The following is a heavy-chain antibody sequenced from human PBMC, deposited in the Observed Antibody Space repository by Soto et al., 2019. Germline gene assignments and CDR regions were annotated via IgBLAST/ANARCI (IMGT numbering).Heavy chain of an antibody. J-gene: IGHJ5*02. D-gene: IGHD2-21*01. CDR1: GFTFSNYS. V-gene: IGHV3-23*01. CDR2: SISGGNT. Sequence: EVQLLESGGGLVQPGGSLRLSCAASGFTFSNYSMSWVRQAPGKGLEWVSSISGGNTFYAGSVKGRFTISRDNSKNTLYLQMNSLTAEDTAVYYCAKAPSSDCNSGACSLRSWGQGTLVTVSS. CDR3: AKAPSSDCNSGACSLRS.